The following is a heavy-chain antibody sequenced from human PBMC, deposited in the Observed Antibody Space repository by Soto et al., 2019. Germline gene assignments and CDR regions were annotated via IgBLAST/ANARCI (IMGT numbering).Heavy chain of an antibody. J-gene: IGHJ4*02. CDR3: ARHSPTSTVTPLGSKRAFDY. V-gene: IGHV5-51*01. CDR2: IYPGDSDT. CDR1: GYSFSSYW. D-gene: IGHD4-17*01. Sequence: GESLKISCKGSGYSFSSYWIAWVRQMPGKGLEWMGIIYPGDSDTRYSPSSQGQVTISADKYISTAYLQWSSLKASDTAIYYCARHSPTSTVTPLGSKRAFDYWGQGTLVTVSS.